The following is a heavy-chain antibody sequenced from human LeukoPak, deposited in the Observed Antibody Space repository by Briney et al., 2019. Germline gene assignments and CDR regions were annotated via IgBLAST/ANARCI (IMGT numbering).Heavy chain of an antibody. CDR2: ISYSGST. Sequence: SETLSLTCTVSGGSISSSSNFWGWIRQPPGKGLEWIGSISYSGSTYYNPSLKCRVTISVDTSKNQFSLKLSSVTAADTAVYYCARLTPYSGSPLGDYWGQGTLVTVSS. CDR3: ARLTPYSGSPLGDY. D-gene: IGHD1-26*01. V-gene: IGHV4-39*01. J-gene: IGHJ4*02. CDR1: GGSISSSSNF.